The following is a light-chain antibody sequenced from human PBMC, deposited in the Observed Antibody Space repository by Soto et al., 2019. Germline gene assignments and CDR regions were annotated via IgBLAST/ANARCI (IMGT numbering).Light chain of an antibody. CDR2: SNN. Sequence: QSVLTQPPSASGTPGQRVTISCSGSSSNIGSNTVNWYQQLPGTAPKLLIYSNNQRPSGVPDRFSGSKSGTSASLAISGLQAEDEADYYCSSYAGSTNIVFGTGTKVTVL. J-gene: IGLJ1*01. CDR1: SSNIGSNT. V-gene: IGLV1-44*01. CDR3: SSYAGSTNIV.